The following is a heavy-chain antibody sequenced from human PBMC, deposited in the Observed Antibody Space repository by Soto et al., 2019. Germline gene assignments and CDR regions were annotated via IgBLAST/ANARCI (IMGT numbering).Heavy chain of an antibody. J-gene: IGHJ6*02. CDR2: IYYSGST. V-gene: IGHV4-59*01. CDR1: GGSISSYY. CDR3: ARFVNGVFGVGIPGFRYYYYGMDV. Sequence: PSETLSLTCTVSGGSISSYYWSWIRQPPGKGLEWIGYIYYSGSTNYNPSLKSRVTISVDTSKNQFSLKLSSVTAADTAVYYCARFVNGVFGVGIPGFRYYYYGMDVWGQGTTVTVSS. D-gene: IGHD3-3*01.